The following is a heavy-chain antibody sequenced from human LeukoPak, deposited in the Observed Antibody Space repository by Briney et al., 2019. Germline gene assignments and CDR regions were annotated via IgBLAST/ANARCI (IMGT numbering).Heavy chain of an antibody. D-gene: IGHD3-22*01. V-gene: IGHV4-61*02. CDR1: GGSISSGSYY. CDR2: IYTSGST. J-gene: IGHJ4*02. CDR3: ARGDYNYDTSGYYSLAIDS. Sequence: SETLSLTCTVSGGSISSGSYYWSWIRQPAGKGLEWIGRIYTSGSTNYNPSLKSRVTLSVDTSKKQFSLNVRSVTAADTAVYYCARGDYNYDTSGYYSLAIDSWGQGTLVTVSS.